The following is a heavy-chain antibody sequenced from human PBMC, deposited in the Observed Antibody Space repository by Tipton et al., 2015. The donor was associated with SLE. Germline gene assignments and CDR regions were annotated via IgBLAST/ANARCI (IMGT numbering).Heavy chain of an antibody. V-gene: IGHV4-59*11. CDR1: GGSISSHY. CDR2: IYYSGST. D-gene: IGHD4-23*01. CDR3: ASLKDYGGNPY. J-gene: IGHJ4*02. Sequence: LRLSCTASGGSISSHYWSWIRQPPGKGLEWIGYIYYSGSTNYNPSLKSRVTISVDTSKNQFSLKLSSVTAADTAVYYCASLKDYGGNPYWGQGTLVTVSS.